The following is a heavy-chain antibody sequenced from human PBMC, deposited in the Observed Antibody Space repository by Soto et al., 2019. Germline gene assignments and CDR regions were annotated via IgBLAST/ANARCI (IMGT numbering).Heavy chain of an antibody. Sequence: QVQLVQSGAEVKKPGALVKVSCKVSGYTLTELSMHWVRQAPGKGLEWMGGFDPEDGETIYAQKFQGRVTMTEDTSTDTAYMELSSLRSEDTAVYYCATVLVVVAADFRYNWFDPWGQGTLVTVSS. J-gene: IGHJ5*02. V-gene: IGHV1-24*01. CDR3: ATVLVVVAADFRYNWFDP. D-gene: IGHD2-15*01. CDR2: FDPEDGET. CDR1: GYTLTELS.